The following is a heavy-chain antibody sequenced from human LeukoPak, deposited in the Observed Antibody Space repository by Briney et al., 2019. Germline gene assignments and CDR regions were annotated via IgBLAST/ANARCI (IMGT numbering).Heavy chain of an antibody. CDR1: GFTFSSYA. Sequence: PGGSLRLSCAASGFTFSSYAMSWVRQAPGKGLEWVSDISSSGGSTYYADSVKGRFTISRDNSKNTLYLQMNSLRAADTAVYYCASPSSGQSFDIWGQGTMVTVSS. V-gene: IGHV3-23*01. D-gene: IGHD6-19*01. CDR3: ASPSSGQSFDI. CDR2: ISSSGGST. J-gene: IGHJ3*02.